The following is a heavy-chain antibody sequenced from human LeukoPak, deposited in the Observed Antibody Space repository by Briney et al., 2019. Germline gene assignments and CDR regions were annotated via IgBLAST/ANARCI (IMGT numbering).Heavy chain of an antibody. Sequence: KLSETLPLTCCISRHPLRSSSYSWGWIRQPPVKGPGWIGSIYHSGSTYYNPSLKSRVTISVDPSKNQFSLKLSSVTAADTAVYYCARQGYYYYYMDVWGKGTTVTVSS. CDR3: ARQGYYYYYMDV. J-gene: IGHJ6*03. CDR1: RHPLRSSSYS. V-gene: IGHV4-39*01. CDR2: IYHSGST.